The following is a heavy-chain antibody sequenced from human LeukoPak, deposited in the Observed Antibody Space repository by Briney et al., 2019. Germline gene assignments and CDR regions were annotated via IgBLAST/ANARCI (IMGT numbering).Heavy chain of an antibody. Sequence: ASVKVSCKASGYTFTSYYMHWVRQAPGQGLEWMGIINPSGGSTSYAQKFQGRVTMTRDTSTSTVYMELSSLRSEDTAVYYCATFDQLFAGPYYYDSSGSDWGQGTLVTVSS. CDR1: GYTFTSYY. CDR2: INPSGGST. D-gene: IGHD3-22*01. V-gene: IGHV1-46*01. CDR3: ATFDQLFAGPYYYDSSGSD. J-gene: IGHJ4*02.